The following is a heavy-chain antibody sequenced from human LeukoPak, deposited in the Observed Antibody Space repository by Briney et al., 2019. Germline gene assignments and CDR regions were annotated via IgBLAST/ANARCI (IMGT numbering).Heavy chain of an antibody. J-gene: IGHJ4*02. D-gene: IGHD1-26*01. Sequence: AGESLKISCKGSGYSFTSYWIGWVRQMPGKGLEWMGIIYPGDSDTRYSPSFQGQVTISADKSISTAYLQWSSLKASDTAMYYCARRAYRYSGSLRIGLFDYWGQGTLVTVSS. CDR2: IYPGDSDT. CDR3: ARRAYRYSGSLRIGLFDY. V-gene: IGHV5-51*01. CDR1: GYSFTSYW.